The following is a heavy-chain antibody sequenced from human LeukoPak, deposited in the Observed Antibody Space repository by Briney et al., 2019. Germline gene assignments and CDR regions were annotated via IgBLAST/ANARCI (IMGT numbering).Heavy chain of an antibody. J-gene: IGHJ4*02. Sequence: GGSLRLYCAASGFIFSSYAMNWVRQAPGKGLEWVSALSGSGGDTYYADSVKGRFTISRDTSRTTVHLQMNSLRAEDTAVYYCAKGSRCSSTSCPIDYWGQGTLVPVSS. V-gene: IGHV3-23*01. CDR1: GFIFSSYA. D-gene: IGHD2-2*01. CDR2: LSGSGGDT. CDR3: AKGSRCSSTSCPIDY.